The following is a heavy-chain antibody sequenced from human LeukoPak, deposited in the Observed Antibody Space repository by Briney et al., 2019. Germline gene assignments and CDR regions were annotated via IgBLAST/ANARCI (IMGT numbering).Heavy chain of an antibody. J-gene: IGHJ4*02. D-gene: IGHD1-26*01. CDR3: AKDKVGATTIDYFDY. V-gene: IGHV3-23*01. Sequence: GGSLRLSCAASGFTFSSYAMSWVRQAPGKGLEWVSAISGSGGSTYYADSVKGRFTISRDNSKNTLYLQMNSLRAEDTAVYYCAKDKVGATTIDYFDYWGQGTLVTVSS. CDR1: GFTFSSYA. CDR2: ISGSGGST.